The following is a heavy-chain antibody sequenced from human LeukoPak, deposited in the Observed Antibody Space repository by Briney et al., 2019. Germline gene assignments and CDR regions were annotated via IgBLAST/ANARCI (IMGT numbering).Heavy chain of an antibody. CDR1: GGTFSSYA. Sequence: SVKVSCKASGGTFSSYAISWVRQAPGQGLEWMGGIIPIFGTANYAQKFQGRVTITADESTSTAYMELSSLRSEDTAVYYCARDWVVAGTGVLKGFDYWGQGTLVTVSS. D-gene: IGHD6-19*01. V-gene: IGHV1-69*13. CDR3: ARDWVVAGTGVLKGFDY. CDR2: IIPIFGTA. J-gene: IGHJ4*02.